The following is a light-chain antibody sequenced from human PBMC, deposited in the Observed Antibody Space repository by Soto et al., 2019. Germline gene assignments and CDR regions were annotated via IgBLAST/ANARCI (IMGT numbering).Light chain of an antibody. CDR1: QSIRSY. V-gene: IGKV1-39*01. Sequence: DIQMTQSPSSLSASVGDRVTITCRASQSIRSYLNWYQQKPGKAPKLLIYAASSLQSGVPSRFSGSGSGTDFTLTISSLQPEDFATYDCQQSYSTPWTFGQGTKVEI. J-gene: IGKJ1*01. CDR3: QQSYSTPWT. CDR2: AAS.